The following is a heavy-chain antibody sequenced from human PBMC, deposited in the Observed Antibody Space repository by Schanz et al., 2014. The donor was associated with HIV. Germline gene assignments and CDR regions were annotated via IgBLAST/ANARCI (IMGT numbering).Heavy chain of an antibody. V-gene: IGHV1-2*02. J-gene: IGHJ5*02. CDR1: GYTFTGFH. CDR2: INPNNGAT. D-gene: IGHD1-26*01. CDR3: ARHDVGA. Sequence: QVQLVQSGAEVQKPGASVNVSCTASGYTFTGFHIHWVRQAPGQCLVWMGWINPNNGATKFAEKFQGRVTMTRNTSISTAYLELSSLRSEDTAVYYCARHDVGAWGQGSLVTVSS.